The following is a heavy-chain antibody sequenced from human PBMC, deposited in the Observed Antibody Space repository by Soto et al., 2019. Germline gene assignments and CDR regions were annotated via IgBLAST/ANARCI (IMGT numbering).Heavy chain of an antibody. CDR2: IYHSGST. CDR3: AKAWSCSSTSCYWFDS. V-gene: IGHV4-4*02. Sequence: SETLSLTCAVSSDSISSGNWWSWVRQPPNKGLEWIGEIYHSGSTNYNPSLKSRVTISVDKSKNQFSLNLSSVTAADTAVYYCAKAWSCSSTSCYWFDSWGQGTLVTVSS. D-gene: IGHD2-2*01. J-gene: IGHJ5*01. CDR1: SDSISSGNW.